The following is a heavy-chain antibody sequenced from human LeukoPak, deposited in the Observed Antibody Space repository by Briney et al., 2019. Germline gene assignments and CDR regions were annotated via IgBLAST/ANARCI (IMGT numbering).Heavy chain of an antibody. CDR1: GFTVSSNY. CDR2: IYSGGST. Sequence: QAGGSLRLSCAASGFTVSSNYMSWVRQAPGKGLEWVSVIYSGGSTYYADSVKGRFTISRDNSKNTLYLQMNSLRAEDTAVYYCARTSPKPMASADAFDIWGQGTMVTVSS. V-gene: IGHV3-53*01. CDR3: ARTSPKPMASADAFDI. J-gene: IGHJ3*02. D-gene: IGHD3-10*01.